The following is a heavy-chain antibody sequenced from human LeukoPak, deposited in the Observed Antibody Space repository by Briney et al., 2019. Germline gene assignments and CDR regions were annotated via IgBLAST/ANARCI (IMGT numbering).Heavy chain of an antibody. D-gene: IGHD5-12*01. Sequence: SETLSLTCAVYGGSFSGYYWSWIRQPPGKGLEWIGEINHSGSTNYNPSLKSRVTTSVDTSKNQFSLKLSSVTAADTAVYYCAREVLSGYDYFDYWGQGTLVTVSS. CDR3: AREVLSGYDYFDY. V-gene: IGHV4-34*01. CDR1: GGSFSGYY. J-gene: IGHJ4*02. CDR2: INHSGST.